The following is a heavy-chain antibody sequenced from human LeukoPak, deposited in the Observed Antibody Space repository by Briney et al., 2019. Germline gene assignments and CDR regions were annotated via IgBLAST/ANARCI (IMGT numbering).Heavy chain of an antibody. J-gene: IGHJ3*02. V-gene: IGHV1-2*02. CDR2: INPNSGGT. Sequence: ASVKVSCKASGYTFTGYYMHWVRQAPGQGLEWMGWINPNSGGTHYGQKFQGRVTMTRDTSITTVYMELSRLRSDDTAVYYCARDVLLWFGEQDAFDIWGQGTMVTVSS. CDR3: ARDVLLWFGEQDAFDI. D-gene: IGHD3-10*01. CDR1: GYTFTGYY.